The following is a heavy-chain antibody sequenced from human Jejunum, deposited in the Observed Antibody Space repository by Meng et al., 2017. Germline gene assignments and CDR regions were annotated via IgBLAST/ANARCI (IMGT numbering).Heavy chain of an antibody. CDR2: IYYSGTT. V-gene: IGHV4-39*07. J-gene: IGHJ6*02. CDR3: ARVSVRGFYGIDV. CDR1: GGSITSGDYH. D-gene: IGHD3-10*02. Sequence: SETLSLTCTVPGGSITSGDYHWGWIRHPPGKGLEWTGSIYYSGTTFYNPSLKSRLTISIDTSKNQFYLKLASVTAADAAVYYCARVSVRGFYGIDVWGQGTTVTVSS.